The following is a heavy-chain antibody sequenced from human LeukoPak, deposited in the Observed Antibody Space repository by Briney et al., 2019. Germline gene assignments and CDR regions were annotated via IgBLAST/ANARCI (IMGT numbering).Heavy chain of an antibody. CDR1: GYSFTSHY. CDR2: INPSGSST. CDR3: ARLCSGGSCYSGFDY. J-gene: IGHJ4*02. D-gene: IGHD2-15*01. V-gene: IGHV1-46*01. Sequence: GASVKVSCKASGYSFTSHYMHWVRQAPGQGLEWMGLINPSGSSTLYAQKFQGRVTMTRDMSTTTDYMELSSLRSEDTAVYYCARLCSGGSCYSGFDYWGQGTLVTVSS.